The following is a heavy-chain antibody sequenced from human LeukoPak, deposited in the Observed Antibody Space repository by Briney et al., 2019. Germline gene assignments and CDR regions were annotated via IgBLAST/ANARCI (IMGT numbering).Heavy chain of an antibody. D-gene: IGHD1-26*01. J-gene: IGHJ3*02. V-gene: IGHV4-59*08. Sequence: SETLSLTCTVSGGSISSYYWSWIRQPPGKGLEWIGYIYYSGSTNYNPSLKSRVTISVDTSKNQFSLKLSSVTAADTAVYYCARRAGWELRHAFDIWGQGTMVTVSS. CDR1: GGSISSYY. CDR2: IYYSGST. CDR3: ARRAGWELRHAFDI.